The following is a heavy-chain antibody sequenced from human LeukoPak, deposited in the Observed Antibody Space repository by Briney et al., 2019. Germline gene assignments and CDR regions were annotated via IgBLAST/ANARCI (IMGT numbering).Heavy chain of an antibody. CDR3: ARDGAVGRPIDP. V-gene: IGHV3-33*01. D-gene: IGHD3-10*01. J-gene: IGHJ5*02. CDR2: IWSDGSKK. CDR1: GFTFRTYG. Sequence: GTSLRLSCVASGFTFRTYGMYWVRQAPGKGLEWVAVIWSDGSKKYYAESVKGQFTISRDDSKNTLYLQMNSLSGEDTAVYYCARDGAVGRPIDPWGQGTLVTVSP.